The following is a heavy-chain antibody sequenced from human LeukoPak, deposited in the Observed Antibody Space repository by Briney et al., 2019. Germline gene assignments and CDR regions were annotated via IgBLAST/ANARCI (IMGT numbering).Heavy chain of an antibody. V-gene: IGHV5-51*01. Sequence: GESLQISCKGSGYSFTSYWIGWVRQMPGKGLEWMGIIYPGDSDTRYSPSFQGQVTISADKSISAAYLQWSSLKASDTAMYYCARTIRSDGYKYYYYMDVWGKGTTVTISS. CDR3: ARTIRSDGYKYYYYMDV. D-gene: IGHD5-24*01. J-gene: IGHJ6*03. CDR2: IYPGDSDT. CDR1: GYSFTSYW.